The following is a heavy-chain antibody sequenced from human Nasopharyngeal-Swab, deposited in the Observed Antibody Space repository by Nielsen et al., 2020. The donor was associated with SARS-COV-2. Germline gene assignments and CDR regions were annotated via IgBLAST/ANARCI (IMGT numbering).Heavy chain of an antibody. V-gene: IGHV4-34*01. J-gene: IGHJ3*02. CDR3: ARGRLRRYYDYVWGSYRSDVFDI. Sequence: SETLSLTCAVYGVSFSGYYWSWIRQSPGKGLEWIGEINQSGSTNYNPSLKSRVTISLDTSKNQFSLILTSVTAADTAIYYCARGRLRRYYDYVWGSYRSDVFDIWGQGTMVTVS. CDR1: GVSFSGYY. CDR2: INQSGST. D-gene: IGHD3-16*02.